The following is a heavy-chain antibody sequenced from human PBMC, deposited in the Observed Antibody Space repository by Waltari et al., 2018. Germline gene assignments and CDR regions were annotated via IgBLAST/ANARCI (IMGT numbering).Heavy chain of an antibody. D-gene: IGHD2-15*01. V-gene: IGHV3-23*01. Sequence: EVHLLESGGGLVQPGGSLRLSCTASGFTFGNYARGWVRQAPGKGRGWFSAISGSGDNTYYADSVKGRFTTSRDNSKNTLFLQMDSLRADDTALYYCARDGARGGGSCYNYWGQGSLVTVSS. CDR2: ISGSGDNT. CDR1: GFTFGNYA. J-gene: IGHJ4*02. CDR3: ARDGARGGGSCYNY.